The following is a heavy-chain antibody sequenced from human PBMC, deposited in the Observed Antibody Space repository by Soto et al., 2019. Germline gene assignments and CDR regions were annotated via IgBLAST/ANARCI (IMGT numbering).Heavy chain of an antibody. J-gene: IGHJ4*02. D-gene: IGHD1-1*01. Sequence: HPGGSLRLSCAASGFTFYDSWMTWVRQAPGKGPEWVGNINHDGSERYYMGSMRGRFTISRDNAKNSVFLQMNSLRADDTAVYYCAKVDWSVGPLLYYWGQGTPVTVSS. CDR1: GFTFYDSW. V-gene: IGHV3-7*01. CDR2: INHDGSER. CDR3: AKVDWSVGPLLYY.